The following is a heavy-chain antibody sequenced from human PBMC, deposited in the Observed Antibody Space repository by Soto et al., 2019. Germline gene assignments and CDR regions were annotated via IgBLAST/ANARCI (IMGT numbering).Heavy chain of an antibody. Sequence: ASVKVSCKASGYTFTGHYMYWVRQAPGQGLEWMGWVNPNTGDTFYVQKFQGRVTMTRDTSISTAYMELSRLRFDDTAVYYCARGSGYDSDLFDYWGQRTQVTVSS. J-gene: IGHJ4*02. CDR1: GYTFTGHY. D-gene: IGHD5-12*01. CDR2: VNPNTGDT. V-gene: IGHV1-2*02. CDR3: ARGSGYDSDLFDY.